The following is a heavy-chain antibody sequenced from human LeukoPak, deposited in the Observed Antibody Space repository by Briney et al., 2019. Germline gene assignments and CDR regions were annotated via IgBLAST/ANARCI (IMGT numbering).Heavy chain of an antibody. CDR3: ARDQELVRSDAFDI. Sequence: SETLSLTCAVSGGSISSSNWWSWVRQPPGKGLEWIGEIYHSGSTNYNPSLKSRVTISVDKSKNQFSLKLSSVTAADTAVYYCARDQELVRSDAFDIWGQGTMVTVSS. CDR1: GGSISSSNW. CDR2: IYHSGST. D-gene: IGHD6-13*01. V-gene: IGHV4-4*02. J-gene: IGHJ3*02.